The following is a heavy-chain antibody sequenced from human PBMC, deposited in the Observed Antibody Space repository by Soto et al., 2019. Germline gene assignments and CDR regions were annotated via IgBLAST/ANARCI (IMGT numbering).Heavy chain of an antibody. CDR2: IVLGSGNT. Sequence: SVKVSCKASGFTFSNSAVQWVRQARGQRLELIGWIVLGSGNTKYAQKIQERVTITRDMSTSTAYMELSSLRSEDTAVYYCATPNHHYADRGGYYPNDGFDIWGLGTLVTV. V-gene: IGHV1-58*01. J-gene: IGHJ3*02. D-gene: IGHD3-22*01. CDR3: ATPNHHYADRGGYYPNDGFDI. CDR1: GFTFSNSA.